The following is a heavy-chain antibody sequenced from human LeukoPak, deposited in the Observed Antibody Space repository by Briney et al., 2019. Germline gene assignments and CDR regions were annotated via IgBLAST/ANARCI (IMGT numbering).Heavy chain of an antibody. CDR1: GVSIDSNDYY. CDR3: ARRYQWLHNDY. CDR2: IRHTGST. V-gene: IGHV4-39*01. D-gene: IGHD5-18*01. Sequence: SETLSLTCTVSGVSIDSNDYYWGWIRQPPGKGLEWIGSIRHTGSTEYNPSLKSRVTISVDTPQNQFSLKVNYMTAADTAVYYCARRYQWLHNDYWGQGILVTVSS. J-gene: IGHJ4*02.